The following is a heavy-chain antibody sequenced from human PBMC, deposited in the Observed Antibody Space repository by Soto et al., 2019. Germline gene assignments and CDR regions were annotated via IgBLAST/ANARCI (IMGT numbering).Heavy chain of an antibody. CDR1: GDSISSYY. CDR3: ARLYVSCSDY. V-gene: IGHV4-59*08. D-gene: IGHD3-10*02. J-gene: IGHJ4*02. CDR2: IYYSGST. Sequence: QVQLQESGPGLVKPSETLSLTCTVSGDSISSYYWSWIRQPPGKGLEWIGYIYYSGSTNYNPSLTSLVTISVDTSNHLFSLKLSSLTAADTAVHYCARLYVSCSDYWGQGTLVTVAS.